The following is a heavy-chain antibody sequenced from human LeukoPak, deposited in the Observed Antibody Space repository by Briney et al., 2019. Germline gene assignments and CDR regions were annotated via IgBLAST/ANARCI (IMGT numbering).Heavy chain of an antibody. J-gene: IGHJ4*02. CDR2: IYYSGST. CDR3: ARGGNFRDFDY. CDR1: GGSISSYY. V-gene: IGHV4-59*01. D-gene: IGHD4-23*01. Sequence: PSETLSLTCTVSGGSISSYYWSWIRQPPGKGLEWIGYIYYSGSTNYNPSLKSRVTISVDTPKNQFSLKLSSVTAADTAVYYCARGGNFRDFDYWGQGTLVTVSS.